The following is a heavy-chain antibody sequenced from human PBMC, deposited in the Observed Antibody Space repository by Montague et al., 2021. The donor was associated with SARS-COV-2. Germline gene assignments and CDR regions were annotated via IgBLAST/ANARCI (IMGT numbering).Heavy chain of an antibody. Sequence: PALVKPTQTLTLTCTFSGFSLNTSGEGVGWVRQLPGKALERLALIYWDDDKRYSPSLKSRSTISKDTTKNEVVLTVANMDPVDTATYYCARYGDYGSWFDPWGQGTLVTVSS. CDR1: GFSLNTSGEG. CDR3: ARYGDYGSWFDP. D-gene: IGHD4-17*01. J-gene: IGHJ5*02. CDR2: IYWDDDK. V-gene: IGHV2-5*02.